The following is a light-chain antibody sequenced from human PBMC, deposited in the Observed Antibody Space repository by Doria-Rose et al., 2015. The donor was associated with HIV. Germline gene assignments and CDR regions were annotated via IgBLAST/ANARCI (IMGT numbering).Light chain of an antibody. Sequence: TQSPGTLSLSPGERATLSCRASQSFSSTYLAWYQQQPGQAPSLLIYDGSTRATGIPDRSSASGSGTDFTLTINRLEPEDFALYYCHQYGTSWTFGQGTKVEI. CDR2: DGS. CDR1: QSFSSTY. V-gene: IGKV3-20*01. CDR3: HQYGTSWT. J-gene: IGKJ1*01.